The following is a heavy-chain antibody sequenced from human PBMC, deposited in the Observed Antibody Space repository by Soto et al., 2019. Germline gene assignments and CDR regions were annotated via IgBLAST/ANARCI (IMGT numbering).Heavy chain of an antibody. Sequence: EVQLVETGGGLIQPGGSLRLSCAASGFTVSSNYMSWVRQAPGKGLEWVSVIYSGGSTYYADSVKGRFTISRDNSKNTLYLQMNSLRAEDTAVYYCARSSSWYFNWFDPWGQGTLVTVSS. J-gene: IGHJ5*02. D-gene: IGHD6-13*01. CDR2: IYSGGST. CDR1: GFTVSSNY. CDR3: ARSSSWYFNWFDP. V-gene: IGHV3-53*02.